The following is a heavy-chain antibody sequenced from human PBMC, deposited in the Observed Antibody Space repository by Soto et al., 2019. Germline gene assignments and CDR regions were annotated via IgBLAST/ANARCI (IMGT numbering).Heavy chain of an antibody. Sequence: PSETLSLTCAVYGGSFSGYYWSWIRQPPGKGLEWIGEINHSGSTNYNPSLKSRVTISVDTSKNQFSLKLSSVTAADTAVYYCARAPYYDILTGYPPPLYYYYGMDVWGQGTTVTVSS. CDR3: ARAPYYDILTGYPPPLYYYYGMDV. D-gene: IGHD3-9*01. CDR1: GGSFSGYY. J-gene: IGHJ6*02. CDR2: INHSGST. V-gene: IGHV4-34*01.